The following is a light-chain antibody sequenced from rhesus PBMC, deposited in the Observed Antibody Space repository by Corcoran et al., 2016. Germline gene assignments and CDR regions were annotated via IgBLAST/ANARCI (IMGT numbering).Light chain of an antibody. CDR2: RSS. J-gene: IGKJ4*01. CDR1: QSLSNY. Sequence: DIQMTQSPSSLSASVGDRVTIACQASQSLSNYLNWYPQKPGKNPKLLIYRSSTLQNGSPSRFCGSGSGTEFTLTISSRKPEDFATYYCQQGYSDPLTFGGGTKVELK. V-gene: IGKV1S9*01. CDR3: QQGYSDPLT.